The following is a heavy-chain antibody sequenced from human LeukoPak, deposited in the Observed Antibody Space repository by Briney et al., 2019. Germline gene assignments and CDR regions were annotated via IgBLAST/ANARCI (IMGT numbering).Heavy chain of an antibody. CDR1: GYTFTDYY. CDR2: VDPEDGET. J-gene: IGHJ4*02. D-gene: IGHD4-17*01. V-gene: IGHV1-69-2*01. CDR3: ATFPLSHDYGDYGLDY. Sequence: AASVKISCKVSGYTFTDYYMLWVQQAPGKGLELMGLVDPEDGETIYAEKFQDRVTITADTSTDAAYMELSSLRSEDTALYYCATFPLSHDYGDYGLDYWGQGTLVTVSS.